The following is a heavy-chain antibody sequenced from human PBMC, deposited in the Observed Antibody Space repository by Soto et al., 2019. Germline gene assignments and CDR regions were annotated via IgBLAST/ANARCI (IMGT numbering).Heavy chain of an antibody. Sequence: EVQLLESGGGLVQPGGSLRLSCAASGFTFSSYAMSWVRQAPGKGLEWVSAISGSGGSTYYADSVKGRFTISRDNSKNTLYLQMKSLRAEDTAVYYCAKDPYSSVWYGYFDYWGQGTLVTVSS. V-gene: IGHV3-23*01. D-gene: IGHD6-19*01. CDR3: AKDPYSSVWYGYFDY. CDR1: GFTFSSYA. CDR2: ISGSGGST. J-gene: IGHJ4*02.